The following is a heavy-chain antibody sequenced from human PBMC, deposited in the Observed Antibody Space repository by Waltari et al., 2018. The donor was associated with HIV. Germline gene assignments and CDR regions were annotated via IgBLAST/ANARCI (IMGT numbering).Heavy chain of an antibody. CDR3: TTLVLLGVGMDV. J-gene: IGHJ6*02. CDR2: IKSKTDGGTT. Sequence: EVQLVESGGCLVKPGGSLRLSCAASGFNFSNAWMGWVRQAPGKGLEWVGRIKSKTDGGTTDYAAPVKGRFTISRDDSKNTLYLQMNSLKTEDTAVYYCTTLVLLGVGMDVWGQGTTVTVSS. CDR1: GFNFSNAW. D-gene: IGHD3-10*01. V-gene: IGHV3-15*01.